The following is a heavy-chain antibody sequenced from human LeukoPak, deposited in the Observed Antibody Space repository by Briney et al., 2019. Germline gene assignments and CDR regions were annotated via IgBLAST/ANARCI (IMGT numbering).Heavy chain of an antibody. CDR3: AREVSEGFDF. CDR2: ISGSGGST. D-gene: IGHD3-22*01. Sequence: GGSLRLSCAASGFTFSSYAVSWVRQAPGKGLEWVSDISGSGGSTYYADSVKGRFTISRDNSKNSLYLQMNSLRAEDTALYYCAREVSEGFDFWGQGTLVTVSS. V-gene: IGHV3-23*01. CDR1: GFTFSSYA. J-gene: IGHJ4*02.